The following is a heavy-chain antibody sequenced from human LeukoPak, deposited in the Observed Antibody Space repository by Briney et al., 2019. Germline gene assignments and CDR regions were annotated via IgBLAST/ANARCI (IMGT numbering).Heavy chain of an antibody. D-gene: IGHD1-14*01. Sequence: GGSLRLSCAVSGFTVYTNSMSWVRQVPGKGLEWVSVIYTGGTTHYADSVKGRSTISRDNAKNMLYLQVNSLRAEDTAVYYCATQQGGNPAYWGQGTLVTVSS. CDR1: GFTVYTNS. CDR2: IYTGGTT. CDR3: ATQQGGNPAY. V-gene: IGHV3-53*01. J-gene: IGHJ4*02.